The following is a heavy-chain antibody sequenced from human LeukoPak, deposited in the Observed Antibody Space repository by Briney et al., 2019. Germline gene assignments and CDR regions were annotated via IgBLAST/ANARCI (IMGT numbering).Heavy chain of an antibody. CDR2: FDPEDGET. Sequence: GASVKVSCKVSGYTLTELSIHWVRQAPGKGLEWMGGFDPEDGETIYAQKFQGRVTMTEDTSTDTAYMELSSLRSEDTAVYYCARTRAYDILTGYYAVQGFDPWGQGTLVTVSS. CDR1: GYTLTELS. CDR3: ARTRAYDILTGYYAVQGFDP. J-gene: IGHJ5*02. V-gene: IGHV1-24*01. D-gene: IGHD3-9*01.